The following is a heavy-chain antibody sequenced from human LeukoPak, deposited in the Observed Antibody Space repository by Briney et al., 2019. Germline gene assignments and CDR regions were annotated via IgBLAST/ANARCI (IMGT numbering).Heavy chain of an antibody. V-gene: IGHV3-48*04. Sequence: PGGSLRLSCAASGFTFNAFGMNWVRQAPGKGLEWVSYISSSGSTIYYADSVKGRFTISRDNAKNSLYLQMNSLRAEDTAVYYCARDPGYSYGSGAFDIWGQGTMVTVSA. D-gene: IGHD5-18*01. CDR2: ISSSGSTI. CDR1: GFTFNAFG. CDR3: ARDPGYSYGSGAFDI. J-gene: IGHJ3*02.